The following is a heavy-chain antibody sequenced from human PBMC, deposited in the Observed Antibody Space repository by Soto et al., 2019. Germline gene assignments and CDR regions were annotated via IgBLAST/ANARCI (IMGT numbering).Heavy chain of an antibody. CDR1: GFSINNYA. V-gene: IGHV3-23*01. CDR2: FSAGGRA. D-gene: IGHD4-17*01. Sequence: VQLLESGGAFVQPGGSLRLSGAASGFSINNYAVSWVRQAPGKGLEWVSTFSAGGRAYYADSVRGRFSVARDRSQNTVDLQISVLRPEDSAVYYCAKESMPEHYGDTLFDYWGQGTRVTVSS. J-gene: IGHJ4*02. CDR3: AKESMPEHYGDTLFDY.